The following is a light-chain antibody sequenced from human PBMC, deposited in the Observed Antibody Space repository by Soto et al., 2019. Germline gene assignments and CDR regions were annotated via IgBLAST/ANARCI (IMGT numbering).Light chain of an antibody. Sequence: DIQMTQSPSTLSASVGDRVTITCRASQSLSSWLAWYQQKPGKAPKLLIYKASSLESGVPSRFSGSGSGTEFTLTISSLQPDDFANYYCQQSNSYCTFGQGTKVEIK. CDR3: QQSNSYCT. J-gene: IGKJ1*01. V-gene: IGKV1-5*03. CDR1: QSLSSW. CDR2: KAS.